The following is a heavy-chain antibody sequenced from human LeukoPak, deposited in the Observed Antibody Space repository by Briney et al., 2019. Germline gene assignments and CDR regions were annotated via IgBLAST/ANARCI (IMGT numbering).Heavy chain of an antibody. V-gene: IGHV3-49*04. CDR1: GFTFGDYA. CDR3: TRDGREKLRYFDWASAPYYFDY. CDR2: IRSKAYGGTT. J-gene: IGHJ4*02. Sequence: GGSLRLSCTASGFTFGDYAMRWVRQAPGKGLEWVGFIRSKAYGGTTEYAASVKGRFTISRDDSKSIAYLQMNSLKTEDTAVYYCTRDGREKLRYFDWASAPYYFDYWGQGTLVTVSS. D-gene: IGHD3-9*01.